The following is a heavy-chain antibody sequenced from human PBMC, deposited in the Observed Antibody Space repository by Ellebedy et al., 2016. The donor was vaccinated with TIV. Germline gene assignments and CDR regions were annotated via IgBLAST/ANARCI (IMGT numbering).Heavy chain of an antibody. V-gene: IGHV3-30*18. Sequence: PGGSLRLSCAASGFTFSSYGMHWVRQAPGKGLEWVAVISYDGSNKNYADSVKGRFTISRDNSKNTLYLQMNSLRTEDTAVYYCAKVRRIVVVPAAIDYWGQGTLVTVSS. J-gene: IGHJ4*02. CDR1: GFTFSSYG. CDR2: ISYDGSNK. D-gene: IGHD2-2*01. CDR3: AKVRRIVVVPAAIDY.